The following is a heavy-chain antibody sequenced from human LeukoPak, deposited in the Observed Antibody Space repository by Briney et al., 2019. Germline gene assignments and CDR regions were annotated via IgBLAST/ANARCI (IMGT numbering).Heavy chain of an antibody. V-gene: IGHV1-18*01. Sequence: ASVKVSCKASGYTFTSYGISWVRQAPGQGLEWMGWISAYNGNTNYAQKLQGRVTMTTNTSTSTAYMELRSLRSDDTAVYYCAREVYLGFYFDYWGQGTLVTVSS. J-gene: IGHJ4*02. CDR2: ISAYNGNT. CDR3: AREVYLGFYFDY. CDR1: GYTFTSYG. D-gene: IGHD1-14*01.